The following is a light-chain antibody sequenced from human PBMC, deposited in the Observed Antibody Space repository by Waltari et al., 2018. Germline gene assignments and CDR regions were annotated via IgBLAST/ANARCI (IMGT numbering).Light chain of an antibody. J-gene: IGKJ5*01. CDR1: QTIVGW. CDR2: QAS. CDR3: QQYNSYPVT. V-gene: IGKV1-5*03. Sequence: DIQMTQSPPTLSASVGDRVTITCRASQTIVGWLAWYKQKPGKAPKLLIYQASSLESGVPSRFSGSGSGTEFTLTISSLQPDYFATYYCQQYNSYPVTFGQGTRLEIK.